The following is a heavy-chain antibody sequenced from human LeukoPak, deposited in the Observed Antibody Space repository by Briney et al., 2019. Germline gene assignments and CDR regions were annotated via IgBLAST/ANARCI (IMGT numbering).Heavy chain of an antibody. Sequence: SVKVSCKASGGTFSSYAISWVRQAPGQGLEWMGRIIPILGIANYAQKFQGRVTITADKSTSTAYMELSSLRSEDTTVYYCASGSSFDYWGQGTLVTVSS. V-gene: IGHV1-69*04. J-gene: IGHJ4*02. D-gene: IGHD3-10*01. CDR1: GGTFSSYA. CDR3: ASGSSFDY. CDR2: IIPILGIA.